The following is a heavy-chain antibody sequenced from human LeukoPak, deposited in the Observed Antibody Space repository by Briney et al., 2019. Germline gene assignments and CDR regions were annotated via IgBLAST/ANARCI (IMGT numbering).Heavy chain of an antibody. CDR1: GFTLRKYW. D-gene: IGHD4/OR15-4a*01. J-gene: IGHJ3*02. CDR3: LTIVETTIDAFDI. CDR2: INPVDEST. Sequence: GGSLRLSCAASGFTLRKYWLHWVRQAPGKGPAWVSRINPVDESTSYADSVKGRFTISRDNAKSTLYLQMNSLRAEDTAVYYCLTIVETTIDAFDIWGQGTKVTVSS. V-gene: IGHV3-74*01.